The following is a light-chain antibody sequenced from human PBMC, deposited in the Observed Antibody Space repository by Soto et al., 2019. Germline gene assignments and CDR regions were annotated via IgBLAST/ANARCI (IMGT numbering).Light chain of an antibody. V-gene: IGKV3-15*01. CDR3: QQYKSWPRIT. CDR1: QGVPSR. J-gene: IGKJ5*01. CDR2: GAS. Sequence: EIVRTQSPATLSASPGEGVTLSCRASQGVPSRIAWYQHKPGQAPRLLIYGASTRATGVPDRFSGTGSGTAFTLPTSSLKSEDYAIYYCQQYKSWPRITFGQGTRLEIK.